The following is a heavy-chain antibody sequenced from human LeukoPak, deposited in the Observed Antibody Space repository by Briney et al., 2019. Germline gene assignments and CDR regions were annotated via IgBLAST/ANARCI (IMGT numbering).Heavy chain of an antibody. CDR3: LYGGNSGDWVY. D-gene: IGHD4-23*01. CDR2: IYHSGST. J-gene: IGHJ4*02. V-gene: IGHV4-4*02. Sequence: SETLSLTCAVSGGSISSSNWWSWVRQPPGKGLEWIGEIYHSGSTNYSPSLKSRVTMSVDKSKNQFSLKLSSMTAADTAVYYCLYGGNSGDWVYWGQGTLVTVSS. CDR1: GGSISSSNW.